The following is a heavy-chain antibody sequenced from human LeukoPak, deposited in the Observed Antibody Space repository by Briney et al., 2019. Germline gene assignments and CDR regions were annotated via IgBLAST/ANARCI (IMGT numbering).Heavy chain of an antibody. D-gene: IGHD4/OR15-4a*01. CDR1: GFSFSNYW. J-gene: IGHJ4*02. V-gene: IGHV3-7*01. CDR2: IKQDGSET. Sequence: GGSLRLSCAASGFSFSNYWMSWVRQAPGKGLGWVANIKQDGSETYYGDSVKGRFTISRDNAKNSLYLQMNSLRAEDTAVYYCASTLKRDYWGQGTLVTVSS. CDR3: ASTLKRDY.